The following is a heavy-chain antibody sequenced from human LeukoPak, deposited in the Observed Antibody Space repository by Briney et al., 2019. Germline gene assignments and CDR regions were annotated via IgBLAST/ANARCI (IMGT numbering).Heavy chain of an antibody. J-gene: IGHJ4*02. V-gene: IGHV4-39*01. D-gene: IGHD6-19*01. Sequence: SETLSLTCTVSGGSISSSSYYWGWIRQPPGKGLEWIGSIYYSGSTYYNPSLKSRVTISVDTSKNQFSLKLSSVTAADTAVYYCARADNSGWSRWGQGTLVTVSS. CDR2: IYYSGST. CDR1: GGSISSSSYY. CDR3: ARADNSGWSR.